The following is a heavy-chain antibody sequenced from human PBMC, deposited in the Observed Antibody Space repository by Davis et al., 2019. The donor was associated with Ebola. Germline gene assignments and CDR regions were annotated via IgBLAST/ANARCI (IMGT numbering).Heavy chain of an antibody. Sequence: MPSETLSLTCTVSGGSVSSGSYYWSWIRQPPGKGLEWIGYIYYSGSTNYNPSLKSRVTISVDTSKNQFSLKLSSVTAADTAVYYCARSGLRGRVDYWGQGTLVTVSS. CDR3: ARSGLRGRVDY. CDR1: GGSVSSGSYY. CDR2: IYYSGST. V-gene: IGHV4-61*01. D-gene: IGHD5-12*01. J-gene: IGHJ4*02.